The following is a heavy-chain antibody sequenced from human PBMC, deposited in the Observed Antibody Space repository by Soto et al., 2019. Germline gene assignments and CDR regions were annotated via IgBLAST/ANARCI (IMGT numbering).Heavy chain of an antibody. V-gene: IGHV4-39*01. CDR1: GGSISSSSYY. CDR3: ARRRPYGDYLDY. D-gene: IGHD4-17*01. CDR2: IYYSGST. J-gene: IGHJ4*02. Sequence: QLQLQESGPGLVKPSETLSLTCTVSGGSISSSSYYWGWIRQPPGKGLEWIGSIYYSGSTYYNPSLTSRVTISVDTSKNQFSLKLSSVTAADTAVYYCARRRPYGDYLDYWGQGTLVTVSS.